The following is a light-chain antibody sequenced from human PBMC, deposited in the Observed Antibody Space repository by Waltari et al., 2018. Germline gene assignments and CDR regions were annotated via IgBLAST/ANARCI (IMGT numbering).Light chain of an antibody. CDR2: GAS. CDR3: QHYVSLPAT. V-gene: IGKV3-20*01. J-gene: IGKJ1*01. CDR1: QSISKY. Sequence: EIVLTQSPGTLSLSPGDRATLSCRASQSISKYLAWYQQKPGQAPRLLIYGASSTATGIPDRFSGSGSGTDVSLTISRLEPEDFAVYYCQHYVSLPATFGQGTKVEIE.